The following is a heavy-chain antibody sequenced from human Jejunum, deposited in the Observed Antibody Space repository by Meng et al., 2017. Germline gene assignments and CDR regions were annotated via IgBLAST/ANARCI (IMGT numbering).Heavy chain of an antibody. D-gene: IGHD3-16*01. CDR1: GDSISSTSW. Sequence: QVPLQESGPGLVKPSGTLSLPCEVSGDSISSTSWWVWLRQPPGKGLEWIGEIYHSGRSNFIPSLKSRVSISLDESKNQFSLTLNSVTAADTAVYYCARGVGDIRFGFDYWGQGILVTVSS. V-gene: IGHV4-4*02. CDR2: IYHSGRS. CDR3: ARGVGDIRFGFDY. J-gene: IGHJ4*02.